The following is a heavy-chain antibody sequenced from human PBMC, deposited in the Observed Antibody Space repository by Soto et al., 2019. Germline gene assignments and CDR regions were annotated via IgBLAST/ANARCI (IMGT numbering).Heavy chain of an antibody. CDR3: AKEIDDYYDSSHNLDS. J-gene: IGHJ4*02. CDR1: GFTFSKYA. D-gene: IGHD3-22*01. Sequence: GWSLRLSCAASGFTFSKYAMNWFRQAPGKRLEWVSTIHKSGGRTYYADSVEGRFTISRDNSKNTLYLHMNTLRAEDTAVYYCAKEIDDYYDSSHNLDSWGQGTLVTVSS. CDR2: IHKSGGRT. V-gene: IGHV3-23*01.